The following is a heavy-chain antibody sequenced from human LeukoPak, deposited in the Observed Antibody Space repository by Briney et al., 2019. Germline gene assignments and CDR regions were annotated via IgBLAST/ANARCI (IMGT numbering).Heavy chain of an antibody. V-gene: IGHV4-4*07. D-gene: IGHD6-13*01. CDR1: GGSINTYF. J-gene: IGHJ4*02. CDR2: IYPSGST. Sequence: SSETLSLTCTVSGGSINTYFWTWIRQPAGKGLQWIGRIYPSGSTNYSPSLKSRLTMSVDTSNNQFSLKLSSVTAADTAVYYCARREGSSWHAFDYWGQGTLVSVSS. CDR3: ARREGSSWHAFDY.